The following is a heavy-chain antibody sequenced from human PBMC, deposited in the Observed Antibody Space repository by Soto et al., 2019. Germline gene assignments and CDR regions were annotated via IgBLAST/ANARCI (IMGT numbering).Heavy chain of an antibody. Sequence: GESLKISCQGAGYSFTTYWISWVRQMPGKGLEWMGKIDPGDSSTNYSPSFRGHITISVDRSINTAHLQFSSLKAADTAVYYCARLEKWYYNYYGLDVWGQGPMVTVSS. D-gene: IGHD1-26*01. V-gene: IGHV5-10-1*01. CDR1: GYSFTTYW. J-gene: IGHJ6*02. CDR3: ARLEKWYYNYYGLDV. CDR2: IDPGDSST.